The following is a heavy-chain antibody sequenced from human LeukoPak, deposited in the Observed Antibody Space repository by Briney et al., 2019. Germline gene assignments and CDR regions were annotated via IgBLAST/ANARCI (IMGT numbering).Heavy chain of an antibody. CDR2: ISSRTGTI. CDR3: ARARVLGGGENFDY. Sequence: GGALRLSCAASGFVFSRITRNGVGQAPGKELEGIAYISSRTGTIDYADSVKGRFTVSRDDAKNSLYLQMNSLRAEDTAVYFCARARVLGGGENFDYWGQGTLVTVSS. J-gene: IGHJ4*02. D-gene: IGHD1-26*01. CDR1: GFVFSRIT. V-gene: IGHV3-48*04.